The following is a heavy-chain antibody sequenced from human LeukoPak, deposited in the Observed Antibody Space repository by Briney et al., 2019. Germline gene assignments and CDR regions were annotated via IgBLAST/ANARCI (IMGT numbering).Heavy chain of an antibody. V-gene: IGHV2-26*01. CDR2: IFSNDEK. Sequence: ESGPTLVNPTETLTLTCTVSGFSLSNARMGVSWIRQPPGKALEWLAHIFSNDEKSYSTSLKSRLTISEDTSKSQVVLTMTNMDPVDTATYYCARIRAYYDFWSGYLGLYYYYYYMDVWGKGTTVTVSS. D-gene: IGHD3-3*01. CDR3: ARIRAYYDFWSGYLGLYYYYYYMDV. CDR1: GFSLSNARMG. J-gene: IGHJ6*03.